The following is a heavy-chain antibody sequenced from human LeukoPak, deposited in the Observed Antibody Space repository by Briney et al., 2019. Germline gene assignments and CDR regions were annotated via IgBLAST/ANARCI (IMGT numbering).Heavy chain of an antibody. D-gene: IGHD3-3*01. V-gene: IGHV4-34*01. Sequence: SETLSLTCAVYGGSFSGYYWSWIRQPPGKGLEWIGELNHSGSTNYNPSLKSRVTISVDTSKNQFSLKLSSVTAADTAVYYCARGFYYDFWSGYYQYNWFDPWGQGTLVTVSS. CDR2: LNHSGST. CDR1: GGSFSGYY. CDR3: ARGFYYDFWSGYYQYNWFDP. J-gene: IGHJ5*02.